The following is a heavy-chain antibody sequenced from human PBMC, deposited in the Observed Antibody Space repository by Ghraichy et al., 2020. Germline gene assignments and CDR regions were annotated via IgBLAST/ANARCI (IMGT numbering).Heavy chain of an antibody. J-gene: IGHJ4*02. CDR1: GFTVSSNY. D-gene: IGHD6-13*01. CDR2: IYSGGST. V-gene: IGHV3-53*01. CDR3: AGGYSSSWCDY. Sequence: LSLTCAASGFTVSSNYMSWVRQAPGKGLEWVSVIYSGGSTYYADSVKGRFTISRDNSKNTLYLQMNSLRAEDTAVYYCAGGYSSSWCDYWGQGTLVTVSS.